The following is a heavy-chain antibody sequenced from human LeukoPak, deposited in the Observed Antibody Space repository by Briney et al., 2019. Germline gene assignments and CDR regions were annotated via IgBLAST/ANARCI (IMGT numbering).Heavy chain of an antibody. J-gene: IGHJ3*02. CDR1: GYTFTGYY. Sequence: GASVKVSCKTSGYTFTGYYIQWVRQAPGQGLEWMGYINPTSGGTNYAQEFQGRVTMTRDTSISTAYMELSRLTSDDTAVYYCARGEMITFGGVIVISTFDIWGQGTMVTAS. V-gene: IGHV1-2*02. CDR3: ARGEMITFGGVIVISTFDI. CDR2: INPTSGGT. D-gene: IGHD3-16*02.